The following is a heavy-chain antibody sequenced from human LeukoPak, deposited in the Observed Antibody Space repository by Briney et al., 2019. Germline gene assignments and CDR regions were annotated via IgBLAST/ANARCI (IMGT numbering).Heavy chain of an antibody. CDR3: ARVPPGRANY. CDR1: GYTFTNYD. Sequence: ASVTVSCKASGYTFTNYDINWVRQAPGPGLEWMGWMNPNNGNTGSAQNFQGRLTMTRNTSISTPYMELSSLRSDDTAVYYCARVPPGRANYWGQGTLVTVSS. D-gene: IGHD2-15*01. V-gene: IGHV1-8*01. CDR2: MNPNNGNT. J-gene: IGHJ4*02.